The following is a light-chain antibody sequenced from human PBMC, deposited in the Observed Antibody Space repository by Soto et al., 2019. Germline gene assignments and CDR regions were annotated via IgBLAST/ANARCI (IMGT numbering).Light chain of an antibody. CDR3: QQYDNLPPGLN. CDR2: DAS. Sequence: DTQITQSPSSLSASVVDRVTIIFLASQIISSYLNWYQQKPGKAPKLLIYDASNLETGVPSRFSGSGSGTDFNFTISSLQPEDIATYYCQQYDNLPPGLNFGGGTKVDIK. V-gene: IGKV1-33*01. J-gene: IGKJ4*01. CDR1: QIISSY.